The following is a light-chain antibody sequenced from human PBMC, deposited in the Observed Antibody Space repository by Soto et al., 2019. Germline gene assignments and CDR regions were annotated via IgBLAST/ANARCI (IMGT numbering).Light chain of an antibody. CDR3: QQYNNWPPPLT. J-gene: IGKJ4*01. V-gene: IGKV3-15*01. Sequence: EIVMTQSPATLSVSPGERATLSCRASQSVSSNLAWYQQKPGQAPRLLIYGASTRATGIPARFSGSGSGTEFTLTISILQSEDFAVYYCQQYNNWPPPLTFGGGPKVEIK. CDR1: QSVSSN. CDR2: GAS.